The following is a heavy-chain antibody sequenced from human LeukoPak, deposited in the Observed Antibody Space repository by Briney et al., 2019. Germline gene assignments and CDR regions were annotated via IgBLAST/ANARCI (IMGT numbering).Heavy chain of an antibody. Sequence: GGSLRLSCAASGFTFSSYAMSWVRQAPGKGLEWVSAISGRGGSTYYADSVKGRFTVSRDNSKNTLYLQMNSLRAEDTAVYYSAIPGSVAGRRVPFDLWGRGTLVTVSS. V-gene: IGHV3-23*01. CDR3: AIPGSVAGRRVPFDL. CDR1: GFTFSSYA. CDR2: ISGRGGST. J-gene: IGHJ2*01. D-gene: IGHD3-10*01.